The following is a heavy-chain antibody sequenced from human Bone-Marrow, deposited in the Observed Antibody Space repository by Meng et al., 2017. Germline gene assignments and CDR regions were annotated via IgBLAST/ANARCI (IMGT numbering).Heavy chain of an antibody. J-gene: IGHJ4*02. CDR3: ARGGSGGSYKPEFDY. CDR2: INSDGSST. D-gene: IGHD2-15*01. CDR1: GFTFSSYW. Sequence: GESLKISCAASGFTFSSYWMHWVRQAPGQGLVWVSRINSDGSSTSYADSVKGRFTISRDNAKNTLYLQMNSLRAEDTAVYYCARGGSGGSYKPEFDYWGQGTLVTVSS. V-gene: IGHV3-74*01.